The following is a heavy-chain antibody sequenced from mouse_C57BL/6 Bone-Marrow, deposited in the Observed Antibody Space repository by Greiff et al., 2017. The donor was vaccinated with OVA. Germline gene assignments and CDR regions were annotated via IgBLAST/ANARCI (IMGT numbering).Heavy chain of an antibody. J-gene: IGHJ2*01. Sequence: EVQLVESGGGLVKPGGSLKLSCAASGFTFSSYAMSWVRQTPEKRLEWVATISDGGSYTYYPDNVKGRFTISRDNAKNNLYLQMSHLKSEDTAMYYCARDRWYDGYYVRYFDYWGQGTTLTVSS. CDR3: ARDRWYDGYYVRYFDY. CDR1: GFTFSSYA. CDR2: ISDGGSYT. D-gene: IGHD2-3*01. V-gene: IGHV5-4*01.